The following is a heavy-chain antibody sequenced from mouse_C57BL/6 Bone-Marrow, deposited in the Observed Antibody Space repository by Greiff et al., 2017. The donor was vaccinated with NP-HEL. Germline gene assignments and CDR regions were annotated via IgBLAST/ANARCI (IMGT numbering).Heavy chain of an antibody. CDR1: GFSLTSYG. D-gene: IGHD1-1*01. CDR2: IWSDGST. Sequence: VKLMESGPGLVAPSQSLSITCTVSGFSLTSYGVHWVRQPPGKGLEWLVVIWSDGSTTYNSALKSRLSISKDNSKSQVFLKMNSLQTDDTAMYYCARHYGSGGAMDYWGQGTSVTVSS. CDR3: ARHYGSGGAMDY. V-gene: IGHV2-6-1*01. J-gene: IGHJ4*01.